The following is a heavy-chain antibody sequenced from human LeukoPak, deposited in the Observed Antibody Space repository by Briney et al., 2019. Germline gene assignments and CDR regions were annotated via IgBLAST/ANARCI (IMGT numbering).Heavy chain of an antibody. CDR2: KSYNGHNK. V-gene: IGHV3-30*18. D-gene: IGHD5-18*01. CDR3: AKDPGMAVYSYGYDAFDI. J-gene: IGHJ3*02. Sequence: GGSLRLSCAASGFTFSSYGMHWVRQASGKGLECVAVKSYNGHNKYSADSVKGRFTISRDNSKNTLYLQMNSLRAEDTAIYYCAKDPGMAVYSYGYDAFDIWGQGTMVTVSS. CDR1: GFTFSSYG.